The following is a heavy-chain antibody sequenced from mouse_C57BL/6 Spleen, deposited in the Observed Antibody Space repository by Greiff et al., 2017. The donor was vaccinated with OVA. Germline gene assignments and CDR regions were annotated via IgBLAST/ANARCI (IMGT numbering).Heavy chain of an antibody. CDR2: IHPNSGST. D-gene: IGHD2-2*01. V-gene: IGHV1-64*01. CDR1: GYTFTSYW. J-gene: IGHJ1*03. Sequence: VQLQQPGAELVKPGASVKLSCKASGYTFTSYWMHWVKQRPGQGLEWIGMIHPNSGSTNYNEKFKSKATLTVDKSSSTAYMQLSSLTSEDSAVYYCAREEGMVTRYFDVWGTGTTVTVSS. CDR3: AREEGMVTRYFDV.